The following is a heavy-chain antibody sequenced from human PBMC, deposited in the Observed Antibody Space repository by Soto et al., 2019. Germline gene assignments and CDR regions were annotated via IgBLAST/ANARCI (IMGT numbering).Heavy chain of an antibody. D-gene: IGHD3-10*01. J-gene: IGHJ4*02. CDR2: TYYRSKWYD. V-gene: IGHV6-1*01. CDR3: ASLCIASTNYGVNIVY. Sequence: PSQTLSLTCAISGDNISSNRAAWNWIRQSPSRGLEWLGRTYYRSKWYDDYAVSVKGRITINPDTSKNQFSLHLNSVTPEDTAVYYCASLCIASTNYGVNIVYWGPGILV. CDR1: GDNISSNRAA.